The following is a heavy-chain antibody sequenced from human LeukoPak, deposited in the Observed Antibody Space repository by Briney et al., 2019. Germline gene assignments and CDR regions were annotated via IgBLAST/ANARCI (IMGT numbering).Heavy chain of an antibody. V-gene: IGHV3-53*01. D-gene: IGHD5/OR15-5a*01. CDR1: GFTVSSNY. J-gene: IGHJ4*02. CDR2: IYSGGST. Sequence: GGSLRLSCAASGFTVSSNYMSWVRQAPGKGQEWVSVIYSGGSTYYADSVKGRFTISRDNSKNTLYLQMNSLRAEDTAVYYCVSPVRDYWGQGTLVTVSS. CDR3: VSPVRDY.